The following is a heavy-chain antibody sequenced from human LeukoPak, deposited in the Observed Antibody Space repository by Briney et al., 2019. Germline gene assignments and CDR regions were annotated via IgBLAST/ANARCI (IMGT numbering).Heavy chain of an antibody. CDR3: ARGGYYGSGNDFRFDP. CDR2: IHYTGST. CDR1: GYSISSGYY. V-gene: IGHV4-61*01. Sequence: SETLSLTCTVSGYSISSGYYWSWIRQSPGKGLECIGYIHYTGSTNYNPSLKSRVTISVETSKNQFSLKLKSVTAADTAVYYCARGGYYGSGNDFRFDPWGQGTLVTVSS. J-gene: IGHJ5*02. D-gene: IGHD3-10*01.